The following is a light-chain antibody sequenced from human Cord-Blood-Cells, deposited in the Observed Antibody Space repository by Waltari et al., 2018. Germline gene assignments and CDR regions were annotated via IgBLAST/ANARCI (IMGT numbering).Light chain of an antibody. CDR2: GAS. J-gene: IGKJ4*01. V-gene: IGKV3-20*01. CDR1: QSVSSSY. CDR3: QQYGSSF. Sequence: EIVLTQSPGTLSLSPGERATLSCRASQSVSSSYLAWYQQKPGQAPRLLIYGASRRATGIPDRFSGSGSGTDFTLTISRLEPEDFAVYYCQQYGSSFFGGGTKVEIK.